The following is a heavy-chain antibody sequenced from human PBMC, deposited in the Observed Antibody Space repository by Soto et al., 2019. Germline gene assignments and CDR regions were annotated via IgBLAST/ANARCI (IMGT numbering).Heavy chain of an antibody. CDR3: ARDLGGWPDY. CDR1: GGTFSSYT. CDR2: INAGNGNT. V-gene: IGHV1-3*01. J-gene: IGHJ4*02. Sequence: ASVKVSFTASGGTFSSYTISWVRQAPGQRLEWMGWINAGNGNTKYSQKFQGRVTITRDTSASTAYMELSSLRSEDTAVYYCARDLGGWPDYWGQGTLVTVSS. D-gene: IGHD2-15*01.